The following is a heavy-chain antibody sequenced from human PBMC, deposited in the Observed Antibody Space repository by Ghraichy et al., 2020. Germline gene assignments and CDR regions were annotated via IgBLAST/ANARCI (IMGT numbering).Heavy chain of an antibody. D-gene: IGHD6-19*01. V-gene: IGHV3-73*01. J-gene: IGHJ4*02. Sequence: ETLSLTCAASGFTFSGSGMHWVRQASRKGLEWVGRIRSKANNYATAYAASVKGRFTISRDDSKNTTYLQMNSLKTEDTAVYYCTTTVAGTIEYGYWGQGTLVTVSS. CDR3: TTTVAGTIEYGY. CDR2: IRSKANNYAT. CDR1: GFTFSGSG.